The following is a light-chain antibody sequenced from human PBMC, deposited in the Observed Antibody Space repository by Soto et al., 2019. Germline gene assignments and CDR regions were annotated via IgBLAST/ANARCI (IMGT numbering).Light chain of an antibody. CDR3: SSDTSSTSLDV. J-gene: IGLJ1*01. V-gene: IGLV2-14*01. CDR2: EVR. Sequence: QSVLTQPASVSGSAGQSITISCSGTMRDVGAYNLVSWYQQHPGTAPKLIIYEVRNRPSGISSRFSGSRSGNTASLTISGLQAEDEADYYCSSDTSSTSLDVFGTGTKVTVL. CDR1: MRDVGAYNL.